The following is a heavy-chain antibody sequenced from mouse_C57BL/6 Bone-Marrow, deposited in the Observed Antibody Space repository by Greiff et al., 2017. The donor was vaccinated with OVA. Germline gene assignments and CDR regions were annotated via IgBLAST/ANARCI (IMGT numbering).Heavy chain of an antibody. CDR1: GFNIKDDY. J-gene: IGHJ3*01. CDR2: IDPENGDT. V-gene: IGHV14-4*01. Sequence: VQLVESGAELVRPGASVKLSCTASGFNIKDDYMHWVKQRPEQGLEWIGWIDPENGDTEYASKFQGKATITADTSSNTAYLQLSSLTSEDTADYYCTIYPSYSNYPAWFAYWGQGTLVTVSA. D-gene: IGHD2-5*01. CDR3: TIYPSYSNYPAWFAY.